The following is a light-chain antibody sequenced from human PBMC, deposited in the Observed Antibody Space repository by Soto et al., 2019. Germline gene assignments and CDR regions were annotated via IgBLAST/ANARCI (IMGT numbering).Light chain of an antibody. CDR1: QSVNRRS. J-gene: IGKJ1*01. CDR3: QQYDNSRT. V-gene: IGKV3-20*01. CDR2: TIS. Sequence: IVLTQSPGTLSLSPGERATLSCRASQSVNRRSLAWYQQKPGQAPRLLISTISNRATGIPDRFSGSGSGADFTLTISRLEPEDFAVYYCQQYDNSRTIGQGTKVEIK.